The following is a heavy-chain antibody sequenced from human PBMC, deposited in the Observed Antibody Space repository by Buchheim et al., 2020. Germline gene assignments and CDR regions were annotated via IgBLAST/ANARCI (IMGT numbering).Heavy chain of an antibody. V-gene: IGHV4-39*07. CDR3: ARASGGMIVVVITYFDY. J-gene: IGHJ4*02. CDR2: IYYSGST. D-gene: IGHD3-22*01. CDR1: GGSISSSSYY. Sequence: QLQLQESGPGLVKPSETLSLTCTVSGGSISSSSYYWGWIRQPPGKGLEWIGSIYYSGSTYYNPSLKSRVTISVDTSKNQFSLKLSSVTAADTAVYYCARASGGMIVVVITYFDYWGQETL.